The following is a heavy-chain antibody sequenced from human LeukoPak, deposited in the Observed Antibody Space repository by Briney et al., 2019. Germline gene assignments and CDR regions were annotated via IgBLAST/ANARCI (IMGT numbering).Heavy chain of an antibody. V-gene: IGHV3-64*01. Sequence: PGGSLRLSCAASGFTFSSYAMHWVRQAPGKGLESVSAISSNGGSTYYANSVKGRFTISRDNSKNTLYLQMGSLRAEDMAVYYCAREISGSYYDYLDYWGQGTLVTVSS. D-gene: IGHD1-26*01. CDR1: GFTFSSYA. CDR2: ISSNGGST. J-gene: IGHJ4*02. CDR3: AREISGSYYDYLDY.